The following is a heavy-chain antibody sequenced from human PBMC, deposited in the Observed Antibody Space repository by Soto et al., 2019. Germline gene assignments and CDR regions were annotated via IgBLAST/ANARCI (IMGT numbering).Heavy chain of an antibody. CDR3: AIITAVAGF. D-gene: IGHD2-15*01. V-gene: IGHV4-59*01. CDR2: IYYSGTT. Sequence: QVQLQESGPGLVKPSETLSLTCTVSGDSISSYYWSWVRQPPGKGLEWIGYIYYSGTTNYNPSLKSRVTISVDTSKNQFSLKLRSVTAADTAVYYCAIITAVAGFWGQGTLVTVPS. J-gene: IGHJ4*02. CDR1: GDSISSYY.